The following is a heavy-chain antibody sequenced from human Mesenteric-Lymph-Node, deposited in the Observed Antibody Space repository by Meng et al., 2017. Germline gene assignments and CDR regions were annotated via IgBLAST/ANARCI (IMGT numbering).Heavy chain of an antibody. J-gene: IGHJ6*02. CDR3: ARDLGGYYYYGMDV. V-gene: IGHV3-23*01. CDR1: GFTFSNYI. CDR2: ISTDGGST. D-gene: IGHD3-16*01. Sequence: GESLKISCAASGFTFSNYIMTWVRQAAGKGLEWVSHISTDGGSTYYADSVKGRFTISRDNSKNTLYLQMNSLRAEDTAVYYCARDLGGYYYYGMDVWGQGTTVTVSS.